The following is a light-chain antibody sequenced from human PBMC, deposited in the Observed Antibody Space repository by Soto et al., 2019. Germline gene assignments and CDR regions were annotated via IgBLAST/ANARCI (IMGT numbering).Light chain of an antibody. CDR1: QSVSSSY. CDR2: GAS. V-gene: IGKV3-20*01. CDR3: QQYGSSPRFT. Sequence: EIVLTQSPGTLSLSPGERATLSCRASQSVSSSYLAWYQQKPGQAPRLLISGASSRATGIPDRFSGSGSGTDFTLTISRLEPEDFAVSYYQQYGSSPRFTFGPGTKVYIK. J-gene: IGKJ3*01.